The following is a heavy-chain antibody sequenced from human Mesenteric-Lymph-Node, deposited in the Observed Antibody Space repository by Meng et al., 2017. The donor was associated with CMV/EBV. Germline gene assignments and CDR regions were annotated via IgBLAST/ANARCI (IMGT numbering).Heavy chain of an antibody. CDR2: ISWNSGSI. CDR3: AREGGTAMVRNYYGMDV. V-gene: IGHV3-9*01. J-gene: IGHJ6*02. D-gene: IGHD5-18*01. Sequence: GGPLRLSCAASGFTFDDYAMHWVRQAPGKGLEWVSGISWNSGSIGYADSVKGRFTISRDNAKNSLYLQMNSLRAEDTALYYCAREGGTAMVRNYYGMDVWGQGTTVTVSS. CDR1: GFTFDDYA.